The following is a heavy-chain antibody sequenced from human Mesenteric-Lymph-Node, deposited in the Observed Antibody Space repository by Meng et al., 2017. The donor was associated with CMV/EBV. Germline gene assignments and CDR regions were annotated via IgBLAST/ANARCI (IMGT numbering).Heavy chain of an antibody. V-gene: IGHV3-21*01. CDR2: ISSSSSYI. CDR3: ARDHSDYYYYYGMDV. Sequence: SGFTFSSYSMNWVRQAPGEGLEWVSSISSSSSYIYYADSVKGRFTISRDNAKNSLYLQMNSLRAEDTAVYYCARDHSDYYYYYGMDVWGQGTTVTVSS. CDR1: GFTFSSYS. D-gene: IGHD2-15*01. J-gene: IGHJ6*02.